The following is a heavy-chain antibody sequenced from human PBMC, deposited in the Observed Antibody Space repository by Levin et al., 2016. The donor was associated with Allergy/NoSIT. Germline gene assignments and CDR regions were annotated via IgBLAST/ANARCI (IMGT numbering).Heavy chain of an antibody. CDR2: INHSGST. CDR3: ARYSSRPTDYYYYGMDV. V-gene: IGHV4-34*01. J-gene: IGHJ6*02. CDR1: GGSFSGYY. Sequence: SETLSLTCAVYGGSFSGYYWSWIRQPPGKGLEWIGEINHSGSTNYNPSLKSRVTISVDTSKNQFSLKLSSVTAADTAVYYCARYSSRPTDYYYYGMDVWGQGTTVTVSS. D-gene: IGHD6-13*01.